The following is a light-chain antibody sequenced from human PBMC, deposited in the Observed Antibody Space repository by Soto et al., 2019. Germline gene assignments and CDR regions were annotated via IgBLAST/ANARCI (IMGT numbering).Light chain of an antibody. CDR2: DAS. V-gene: IGKV3-11*01. Sequence: EIVLTQSPATLSVSPGERATLSCRASQSVSRYVAWYQHKPGQAPRLLVYDASGRAAGVPARFSGSGSGTDFTLTISSLEPEDFAIYYWQQRSNWPLTFGGGTKVDIK. J-gene: IGKJ4*01. CDR1: QSVSRY. CDR3: QQRSNWPLT.